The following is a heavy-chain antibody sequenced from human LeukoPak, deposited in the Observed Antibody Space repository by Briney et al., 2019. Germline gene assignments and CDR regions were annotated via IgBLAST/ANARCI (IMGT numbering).Heavy chain of an antibody. CDR1: GFTFSDYY. CDR3: ARAQGAMTTGRAFDI. Sequence: GWSLRLSCAASGFTFSDYYMSWIRQAPGKGLEWVSYISSSGSTIYYADSVKGRFTIFRDNAKNSLYLQTNSVRAEDTAVYYCARAQGAMTTGRAFDIWGQGTMVTVSS. J-gene: IGHJ3*02. V-gene: IGHV3-11*01. D-gene: IGHD4-17*01. CDR2: ISSSGSTI.